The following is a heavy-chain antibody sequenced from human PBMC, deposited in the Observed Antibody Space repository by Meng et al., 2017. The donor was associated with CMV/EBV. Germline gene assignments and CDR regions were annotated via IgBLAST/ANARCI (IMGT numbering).Heavy chain of an antibody. CDR3: ARGYQLPGWFDP. D-gene: IGHD2-2*01. J-gene: IGHJ5*02. CDR1: GGSVSSGSYY. Sequence: GSLRLSCTVSGGSVSSGSYYWSWIRQPPGKGLEWIGYIYYSGSTNYNPSLKSRVTISVDTSKNQFSLKLSSVTAADTAVYYCARGYQLPGWFDPWGQGTLVTVSS. V-gene: IGHV4-61*01. CDR2: IYYSGST.